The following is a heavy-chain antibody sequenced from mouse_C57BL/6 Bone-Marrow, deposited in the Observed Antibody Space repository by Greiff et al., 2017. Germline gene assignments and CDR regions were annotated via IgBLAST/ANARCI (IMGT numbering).Heavy chain of an antibody. D-gene: IGHD2-3*01. CDR2: IHPSDSDT. CDR1: GYTFTSYW. Sequence: QVQLQQPGAELVKPGASVQVSCTASGYTFTSYWMHWVKQRPGQGLEWIGRIHPSDSDTNYNQTFKGKATLTVDKSSSTAYMQLSSLTSEDSAVYYCAIYRWLLHYVDYWGQGTTLTVSS. J-gene: IGHJ2*01. CDR3: AIYRWLLHYVDY. V-gene: IGHV1-74*01.